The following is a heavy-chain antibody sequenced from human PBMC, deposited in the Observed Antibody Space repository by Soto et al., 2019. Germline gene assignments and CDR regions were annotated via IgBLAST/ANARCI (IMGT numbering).Heavy chain of an antibody. CDR2: IKSKTDGGTT. CDR3: TTPSYGDYDWYFDL. J-gene: IGHJ2*01. CDR1: GFTFSNAW. Sequence: ESGGGLVKPGGSLRLSCAASGFTFSNAWMSWVRQAPGKGLEWVGRIKSKTDGGTTDYAAPVKGRFTISRDDSKNTLYLQMNSLKTEDTAVYYCTTPSYGDYDWYFDLWGRGTLVTVSS. V-gene: IGHV3-15*01. D-gene: IGHD4-17*01.